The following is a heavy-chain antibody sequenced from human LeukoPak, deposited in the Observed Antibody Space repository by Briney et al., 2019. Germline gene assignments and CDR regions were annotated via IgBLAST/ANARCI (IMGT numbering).Heavy chain of an antibody. V-gene: IGHV1-46*01. CDR1: GYTFTSYS. D-gene: IGHD5-18*01. CDR3: ARPRGLDTASFDI. Sequence: ASVKVSCKASGYTFTSYSMHWVRQAPGQGLEWMGIINPSGGSTSYAQKFQGRVTMTRDMSTSTVYVELSSLRSEDTAVYYCARPRGLDTASFDIWGQGTMATVSS. J-gene: IGHJ3*02. CDR2: INPSGGST.